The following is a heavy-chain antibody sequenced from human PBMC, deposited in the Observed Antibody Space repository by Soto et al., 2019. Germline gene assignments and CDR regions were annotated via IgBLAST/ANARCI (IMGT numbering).Heavy chain of an antibody. Sequence: GGSLRLSCTASGFSFSSYTMNWVRQAPGKGLQWVASITNRGTHTYSADSVKGRFTISRDNDKNSLYRQMNNLRAEDTATYYCARAHEVDWFDSWGLGTLVTVSS. CDR3: ARAHEVDWFDS. CDR1: GFSFSSYT. D-gene: IGHD2-15*01. V-gene: IGHV3-21*06. J-gene: IGHJ5*01. CDR2: ITNRGTHT.